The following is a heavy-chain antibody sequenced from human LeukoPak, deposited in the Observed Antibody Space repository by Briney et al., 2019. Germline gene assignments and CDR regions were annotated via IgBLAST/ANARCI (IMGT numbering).Heavy chain of an antibody. J-gene: IGHJ3*01. CDR1: EFTFSSYW. Sequence: GGSLRLSCAASEFTFSSYWMTWVRQATGKGLEWVADIKQDGCEKYYVDSVKGRFTISRQNAKNSLILQMNSLRAEDRPGFYFESPGGGGGGADAFDSWGKGKMVTVSS. CDR2: IKQDGCEK. D-gene: IGHD2-21*01. CDR3: ESPGGGGGGADAFDS. V-gene: IGHV3-7*03.